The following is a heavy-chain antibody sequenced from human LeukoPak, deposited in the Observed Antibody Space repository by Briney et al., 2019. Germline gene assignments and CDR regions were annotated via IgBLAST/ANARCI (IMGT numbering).Heavy chain of an antibody. CDR1: GFTFSSYG. D-gene: IGHD1-1*01. CDR2: IWYDGSNK. V-gene: IGHV3-33*01. Sequence: GGSLRLSCAASGFTFSSYGMHWVRQAPGKGLEWVAVIWYDGSNKYYADSVKGRFTISRDNSKNTLYLQMNSLRAEDTAVYYCARDGVAGTYYFDYWGQGTLVTVSP. J-gene: IGHJ4*02. CDR3: ARDGVAGTYYFDY.